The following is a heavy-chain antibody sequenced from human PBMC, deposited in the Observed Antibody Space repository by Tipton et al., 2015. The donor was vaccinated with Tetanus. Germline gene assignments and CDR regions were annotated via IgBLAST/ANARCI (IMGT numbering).Heavy chain of an antibody. CDR1: GESFSDHH. Sequence: TLSLTCAVYGESFSDHHWSWIRQPAGKGLEWIGRLHSSGDTTYNPSLKSRVTMSVDTSKNQFSLRLSSVTAADTALYFCARWGPGVTTWGFDFWGQGTLVTVSS. V-gene: IGHV4-59*10. CDR2: LHSSGDT. J-gene: IGHJ4*02. CDR3: ARWGPGVTTWGFDF. D-gene: IGHD3-16*01.